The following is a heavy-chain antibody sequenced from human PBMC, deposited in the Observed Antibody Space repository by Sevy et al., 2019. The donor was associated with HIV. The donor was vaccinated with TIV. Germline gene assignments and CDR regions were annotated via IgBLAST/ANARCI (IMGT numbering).Heavy chain of an antibody. CDR1: GFTFSSYW. CDR2: IKPDGTGK. CDR3: ARADLLGDLDHFDH. D-gene: IGHD4-17*01. Sequence: GGSLRLSCAASGFTFSSYWMTWVRQAPGKGLEWVADIKPDGTGKKYVDSLKGRFTISRDNAKNSLYLQMNSLRPEDTAVYYCARADLLGDLDHFDHWGQRTLVTVSS. J-gene: IGHJ4*02. V-gene: IGHV3-7*03.